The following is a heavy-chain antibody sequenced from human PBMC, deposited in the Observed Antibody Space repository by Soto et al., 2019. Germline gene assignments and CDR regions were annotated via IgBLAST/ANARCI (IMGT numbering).Heavy chain of an antibody. CDR1: VFPFSTYA. Sequence: GGSLRLSCAASVFPFSTYAMNWVRQAPGKGLEWVSGISGSGDSTYYADSVKGRFTVSRDNSKNTLYLQMNSLRAEDTAVFYCAKERSSGWSFDYWGQGTLVTVSS. D-gene: IGHD6-19*01. CDR2: ISGSGDST. V-gene: IGHV3-23*01. CDR3: AKERSSGWSFDY. J-gene: IGHJ4*02.